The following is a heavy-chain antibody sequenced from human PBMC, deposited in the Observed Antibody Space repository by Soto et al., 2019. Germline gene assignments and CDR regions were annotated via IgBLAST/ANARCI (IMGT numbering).Heavy chain of an antibody. Sequence: QVQLVQSGAEVKKPGSSVTVSCKASGGTFSSYTISWVRQAPGQGLEWMGGIIPIFGTANYAQKFQGRVTITADESTITAYMELRSLRSEDTAVYYCARGNHRWLQLWYFDLWGRGTLVTVSS. CDR1: GGTFSSYT. V-gene: IGHV1-69*12. CDR2: IIPIFGTA. J-gene: IGHJ2*01. CDR3: ARGNHRWLQLWYFDL. D-gene: IGHD5-12*01.